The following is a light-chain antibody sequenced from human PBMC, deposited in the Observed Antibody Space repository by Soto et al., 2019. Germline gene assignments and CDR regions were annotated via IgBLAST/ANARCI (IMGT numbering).Light chain of an antibody. CDR1: QSVSSSY. CDR3: QQYGSSRGT. CDR2: GAS. Sequence: EIVLTQSPGTLSLSPGERATLSCRASQSVSSSYLAWYQQKPCQAPRLLIYGASSRATGIPDRFSGSGSGTDFTLTISRLEPEDFAVYYCQQYGSSRGTFGGGTKVEIK. V-gene: IGKV3-20*01. J-gene: IGKJ4*01.